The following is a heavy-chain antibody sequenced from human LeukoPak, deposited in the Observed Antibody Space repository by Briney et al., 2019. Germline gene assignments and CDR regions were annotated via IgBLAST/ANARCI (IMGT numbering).Heavy chain of an antibody. V-gene: IGHV3-30*18. D-gene: IGHD6-6*01. CDR1: GFTFSTYG. Sequence: PGGSLRLSCAASGFTFSTYGMHWVRQAPGKGLEWVAVISYDASDKYYADSVKGRFTISRDNSKNTLYLQMNSLSAGYTAVYYCAKDRGSSSISQDYWGQGTLVTVSS. CDR3: AKDRGSSSISQDY. J-gene: IGHJ4*02. CDR2: ISYDASDK.